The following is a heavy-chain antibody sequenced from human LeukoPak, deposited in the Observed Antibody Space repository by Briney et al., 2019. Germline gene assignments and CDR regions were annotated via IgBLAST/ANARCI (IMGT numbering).Heavy chain of an antibody. CDR3: ARETHSSSSFYYFDY. V-gene: IGHV1-18*01. D-gene: IGHD6-6*01. CDR2: ISAYNGNT. Sequence: ASVKVSCKASGYTLTSYGISWVRQAPGQGLEWMGWISAYNGNTNYAQKLQGRVTMTTDTSTSTAYMELRSLRSDDTAVYYCARETHSSSSFYYFDYWGQGTLVTVSS. J-gene: IGHJ4*02. CDR1: GYTLTSYG.